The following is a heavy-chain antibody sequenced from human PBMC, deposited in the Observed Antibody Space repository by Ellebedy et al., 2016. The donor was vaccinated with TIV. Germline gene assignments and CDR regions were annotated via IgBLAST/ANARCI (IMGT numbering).Heavy chain of an antibody. V-gene: IGHV4-34*01. Sequence: SETLSLXXAVYGGSFTGHLWSWIRQSPGKGLEWIGEINHSGGINYNPSFKSRVIISVDMSKNQFSLKLSSVTAADTAVYYCARGGGYCSGTSCYDDSWGQGTLVTVSS. D-gene: IGHD2-2*01. J-gene: IGHJ5*01. CDR1: GGSFTGHL. CDR2: INHSGGI. CDR3: ARGGGYCSGTSCYDDS.